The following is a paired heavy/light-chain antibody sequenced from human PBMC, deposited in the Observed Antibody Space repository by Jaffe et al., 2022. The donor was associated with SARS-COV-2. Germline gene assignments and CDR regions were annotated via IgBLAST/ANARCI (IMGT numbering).Heavy chain of an antibody. J-gene: IGHJ4*02. CDR3: VKAPYSSVWNHYFDF. V-gene: IGHV3-64D*09. CDR2: ITSNGGST. Sequence: EVQLVESGGGLVQPGGSLRLSCSVSGFTFSSYAMHWVRQAPGKGLEYVSGITSNGGSTYYPDSLKGRFTISRDNSKNTLHLQMSSLRTEDTAVYYCVKAPYSSVWNHYFDFWGQGTLVTVSS. CDR1: GFTFSSYA. D-gene: IGHD6-19*01.
Light chain of an antibody. J-gene: IGKJ4*01. CDR2: DAS. CDR3: QQRTNWPLT. CDR1: QSAGTY. Sequence: EIVLTQSPATLSLSPGERATLSCRASQSAGTYLAWYQQRPGQAPRLLIYDASNRATGIPARFSGSGSGTDFTLTISSLEPEDFAVYYCQQRTNWPLTFGGGTKVEIK. V-gene: IGKV3-11*01.